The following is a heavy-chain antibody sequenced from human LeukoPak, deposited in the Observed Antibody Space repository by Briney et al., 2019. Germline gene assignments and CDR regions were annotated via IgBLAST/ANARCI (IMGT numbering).Heavy chain of an antibody. V-gene: IGHV3-33*01. CDR2: IWYDGSNK. D-gene: IGHD1-1*01. Sequence: GGSLRLSCAASGFTFSSYGMHWVRQAPGKGLEWVAVIWYDGSNKYYADSVKGRFTVSRDNAQNSLYLQMNSLRVEDTAVYYCARHPNSNWDYWGQGTLVTVSS. CDR3: ARHPNSNWDY. CDR1: GFTFSSYG. J-gene: IGHJ4*02.